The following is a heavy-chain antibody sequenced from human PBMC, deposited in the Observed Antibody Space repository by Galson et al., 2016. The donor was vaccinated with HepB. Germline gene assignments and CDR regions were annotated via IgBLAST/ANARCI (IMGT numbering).Heavy chain of an antibody. CDR1: GDSIRSGGYY. V-gene: IGHV4-31*03. J-gene: IGHJ4*02. Sequence: TLSLTCTVSGDSIRSGGYYWSWIRQHPATGLEWIGYISSGGRTHYNPSLRSRLIMSIDTSKNQYSLRLASVTAADTAVYHCARGLPTVTLRSFDSWGQGTLV. CDR2: ISSGGRT. D-gene: IGHD4-17*01. CDR3: ARGLPTVTLRSFDS.